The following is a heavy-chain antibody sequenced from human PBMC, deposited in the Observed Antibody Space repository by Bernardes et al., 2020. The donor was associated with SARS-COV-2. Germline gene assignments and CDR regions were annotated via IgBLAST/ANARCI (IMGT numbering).Heavy chain of an antibody. V-gene: IGHV3-13*04. Sequence: GGSLRLSSRPISLNLADHDLKSIRQDTRHQPEWLIGISAGGDTYSPDSLKGRFTISRENAKKSLYLQMNSLRAGDTAVYYCVRIYCGGGSCYFDYWGQGSRFAVPP. D-gene: IGHD2-15*01. CDR3: VRIYCGGGSCYFDY. CDR1: SLNLADHD. CDR2: ISAGGDT. J-gene: IGHJ4*02.